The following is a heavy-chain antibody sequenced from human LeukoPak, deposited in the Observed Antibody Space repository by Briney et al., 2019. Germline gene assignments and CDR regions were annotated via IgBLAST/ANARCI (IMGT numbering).Heavy chain of an antibody. CDR3: ARGGGIVGATQDI. CDR1: GFTFSSYG. V-gene: IGHV3-30*03. Sequence: GGSLRLSCAASGFTFSSYGMHWVRQAPGKGLEWVAVISYDGSNKYYADSVKGRFTISRDNSKNTLYLQMNSLRAEDTAVYYCARGGGIVGATQDIWGQGTMVTVSS. J-gene: IGHJ3*02. D-gene: IGHD1-26*01. CDR2: ISYDGSNK.